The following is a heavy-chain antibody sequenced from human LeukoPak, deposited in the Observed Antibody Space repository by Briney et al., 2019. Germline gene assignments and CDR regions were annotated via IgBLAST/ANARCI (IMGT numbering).Heavy chain of an antibody. CDR3: ARDRKYGSETLRRLDY. Sequence: SETLSLTCTVSGGSISSGGYYWSWIRQPPGKGLEWIGYISYSGNAYYNPSLKSRVTISVDTSKNQFSLKLSSVTVADSAVYYCARDRKYGSETLRRLDYWGQGTLVTVSS. J-gene: IGHJ4*02. CDR1: GGSISSGGYY. CDR2: ISYSGNA. V-gene: IGHV4-30-4*01. D-gene: IGHD3-10*01.